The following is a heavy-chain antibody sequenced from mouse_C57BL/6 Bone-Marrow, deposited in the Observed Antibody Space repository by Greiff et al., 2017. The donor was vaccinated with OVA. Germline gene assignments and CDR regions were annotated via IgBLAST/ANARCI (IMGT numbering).Heavy chain of an antibody. CDR3: ARSPTPDWYFDV. V-gene: IGHV1-26*01. CDR1: GYTFTDYY. Sequence: EVKLQQSGPELVKPGASVKISCKASGYTFTDYYMNWVKQSHGKSLEWIGDINPNNGGTSYNQKFKGKATLTVDKSSSTAYMELRSLTSEDSAVYYCARSPTPDWYFDVWGTGTTVTVSS. CDR2: INPNNGGT. J-gene: IGHJ1*03. D-gene: IGHD2-10*01.